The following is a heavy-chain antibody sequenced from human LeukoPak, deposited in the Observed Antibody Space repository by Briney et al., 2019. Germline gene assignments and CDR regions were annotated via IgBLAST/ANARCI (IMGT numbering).Heavy chain of an antibody. CDR1: GFHFCSYC. CDR2: IKSKDHGGTT. V-gene: IGHV3-49*04. CDR3: TREPHYYHGNPHDF. Sequence: GSPRTFFSASGFHFCSYCLSWVRPAPGKGLEWVSFIKSKDHGGTTEYAASVKGRFTISRDDSNSIAYLQMNSLIIEDTAVYFCTREPHYYHGNPHDFWGQGTRVTVSS. D-gene: IGHD4-23*01. J-gene: IGHJ4*02.